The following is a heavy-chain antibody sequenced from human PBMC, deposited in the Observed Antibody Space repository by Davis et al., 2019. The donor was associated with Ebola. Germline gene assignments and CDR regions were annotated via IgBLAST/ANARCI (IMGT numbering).Heavy chain of an antibody. CDR2: IYPGYSDT. J-gene: IGHJ4*02. CDR1: AYSSTRYC. D-gene: IGHD4-17*01. V-gene: IGHV5-51*01. Sequence: SLRLSCKGSAYSSTRYCIGWVRQMPGKGLEWMGIIYPGYSDTRYSPSFQVQVTISADRSISTAYLQWSRLKASDTAMYYRARQTTVTTDFDYWGQGTLVTVSS. CDR3: ARQTTVTTDFDY.